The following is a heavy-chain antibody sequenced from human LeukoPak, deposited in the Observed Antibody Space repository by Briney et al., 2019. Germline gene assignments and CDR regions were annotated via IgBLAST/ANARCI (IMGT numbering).Heavy chain of an antibody. CDR3: ARIMAPRIAAAGIFDY. D-gene: IGHD6-13*01. CDR2: INHSGST. V-gene: IGHV4-34*01. Sequence: SETLSLTCAVYGGSFSGYYWSWIRQPPGKGLEWIGEINHSGSTNYNPSLKSRVTISVDTSKNQFPLKLSSVTAADTAVYYCARIMAPRIAAAGIFDYWGQGTLVTVSS. CDR1: GGSFSGYY. J-gene: IGHJ4*02.